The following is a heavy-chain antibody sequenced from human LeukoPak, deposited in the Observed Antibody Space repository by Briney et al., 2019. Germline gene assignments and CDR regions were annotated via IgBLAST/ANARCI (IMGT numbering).Heavy chain of an antibody. D-gene: IGHD2-21*01. CDR3: TRVKARFPGPGAIAN. V-gene: IGHV3-7*01. CDR2: IKEDGSQK. J-gene: IGHJ4*02. CDR1: GFAISKYW. Sequence: PGGSLRLSCAASGFAISKYWMAWVRQAPGKGLEWVANIKEDGSQKHYVDSVKGRFTISIDNGKKSGYLQMRSLRVDDTAVFYCTRVKARFPGPGAIANWGRGT.